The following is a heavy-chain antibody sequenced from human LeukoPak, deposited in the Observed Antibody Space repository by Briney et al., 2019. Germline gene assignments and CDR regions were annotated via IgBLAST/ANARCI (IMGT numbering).Heavy chain of an antibody. CDR1: GFTFDDYA. CDR3: AKDMGTEQWLVPYYYYGMDV. D-gene: IGHD6-19*01. CDR2: ISWNSGSI. J-gene: IGHJ6*02. Sequence: PGGSLRLSCAASGFTFDDYAMHWVRQAPGKGLEWVSGISWNSGSIGYADSVKGRFTISRDNAKNSLYLQMNSLRAEDTALYYCAKDMGTEQWLVPYYYYGMDVWGQGTTVTVSS. V-gene: IGHV3-9*01.